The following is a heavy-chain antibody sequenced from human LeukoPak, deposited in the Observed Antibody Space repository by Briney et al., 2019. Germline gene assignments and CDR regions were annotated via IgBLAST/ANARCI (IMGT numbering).Heavy chain of an antibody. CDR1: GFTFDDYG. CDR3: ARGSRYYDSSGHYNYYYYYMDV. CDR2: INWNGGST. Sequence: GGSLRLSCAASGFTFDDYGMSWVRQAPGKGLEWVSGINWNGGSTGYADSVKGRFTISRDNAKNSLYLQMNSLRAEDTALYYCARGSRYYDSSGHYNYYYYYMDVWGKGTTVTVSS. J-gene: IGHJ6*03. D-gene: IGHD3-22*01. V-gene: IGHV3-20*04.